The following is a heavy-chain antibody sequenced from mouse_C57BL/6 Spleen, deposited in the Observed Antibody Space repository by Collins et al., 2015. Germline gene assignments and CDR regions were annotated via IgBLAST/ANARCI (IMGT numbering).Heavy chain of an antibody. Sequence: DVQLQESGPGLVKPSQSLSLTCSVTWLLHHQWFVLELDPAVSRNKLEWMGYISYDGSNNYNPSLKNRISITRDTSKNQFFLKLNSVTTEDTATYYCASYGNYWYFDVWGAGTTVTVSS. V-gene: IGHV3-6*02. CDR3: ASYGNYWYFDV. CDR1: WLLHHQWFV. CDR2: ISYDGSN. J-gene: IGHJ1*01. D-gene: IGHD2-1*01.